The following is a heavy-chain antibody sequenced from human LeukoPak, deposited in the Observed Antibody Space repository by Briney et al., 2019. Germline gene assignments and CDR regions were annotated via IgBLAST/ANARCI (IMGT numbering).Heavy chain of an antibody. D-gene: IGHD6-19*01. CDR3: ARAKSGVAGFFDY. CDR2: IYYSGST. CDR1: GDPISSYY. V-gene: IGHV4-59*01. J-gene: IGHJ4*02. Sequence: KPSETLSLTCSVSGDPISSYYWSWIRQPPGKGLEWIGYIYYSGSTKYNPSLKSRVTLLADTSKNQLFLKLSSVTAADTAVNYCARAKSGVAGFFDYWGQGALVTVSS.